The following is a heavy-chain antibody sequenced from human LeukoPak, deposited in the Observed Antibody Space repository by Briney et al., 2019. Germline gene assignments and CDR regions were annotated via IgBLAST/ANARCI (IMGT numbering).Heavy chain of an antibody. CDR2: IYTSGST. Sequence: SETLSLTCTVSGGSISSYYWSWIRQPPGKGLEWLGYIYTSGSTNYNPSLKSRVTISVDTSKNQFSLKLSSVTAADTAVYYCASSGWYNNWFDPWGQGTLVTVSS. V-gene: IGHV4-4*09. J-gene: IGHJ5*02. D-gene: IGHD6-19*01. CDR1: GGSISSYY. CDR3: ASSGWYNNWFDP.